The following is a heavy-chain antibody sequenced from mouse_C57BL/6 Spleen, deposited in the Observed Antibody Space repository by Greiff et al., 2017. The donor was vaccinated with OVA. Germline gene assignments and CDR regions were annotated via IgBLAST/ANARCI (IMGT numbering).Heavy chain of an antibody. V-gene: IGHV5-4*03. D-gene: IGHD2-4*01. CDR1: GFTFSSYA. CDR2: ISDGGSYT. J-gene: IGHJ2*01. CDR3: ARAYYDYLYYFDY. Sequence: EVKVEESGGGLVKPGGSLKLSCAASGFTFSSYAMSWVRQTPEKRLEWVATISDGGSYTYYPDNVKGRFTISRDNAKNNLYLQMSHLKSEDTAMYYCARAYYDYLYYFDYWGQGTTLTVSS.